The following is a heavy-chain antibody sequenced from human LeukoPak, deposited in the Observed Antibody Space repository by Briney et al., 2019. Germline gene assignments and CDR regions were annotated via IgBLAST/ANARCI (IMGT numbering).Heavy chain of an antibody. CDR1: GFTFSSYW. Sequence: GGSLRLSCAVSGFTFSSYWMSWVRQAPGKGLEWVANINQDGSEEYYVDSVKGRFTFSRDNAKNSLYLQMNSLRAEDTAVYYCARDTFPSGGYFDYWGQGTLVTVSS. CDR3: ARDTFPSGGYFDY. CDR2: INQDGSEE. D-gene: IGHD3-10*01. J-gene: IGHJ4*02. V-gene: IGHV3-7*01.